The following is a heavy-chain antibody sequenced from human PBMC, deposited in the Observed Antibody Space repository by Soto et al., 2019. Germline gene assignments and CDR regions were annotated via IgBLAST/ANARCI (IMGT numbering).Heavy chain of an antibody. CDR1: GGSISSYY. D-gene: IGHD6-25*01. CDR3: ARTSGIHYYGMDV. V-gene: IGHV4-59*01. J-gene: IGHJ6*02. CDR2: LYYSGST. Sequence: QVQLQESGPGLVKPSETLSLTCTVSGGSISSYYWSWIRQPPGKGLEWIGYLYYSGSTNYNPSLKSRVTISVDTSKNQFSLKLSSVTAADTAVYYCARTSGIHYYGMDVWGQGTTVTVSS.